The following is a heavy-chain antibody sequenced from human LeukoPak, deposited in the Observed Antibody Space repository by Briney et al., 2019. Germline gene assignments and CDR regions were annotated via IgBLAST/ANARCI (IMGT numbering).Heavy chain of an antibody. CDR1: GYTFTSYY. V-gene: IGHV1-46*01. Sequence: ASVKVSCKASGYTFTSYYMHWVRQAPGQGLEWMGIINPSGGSTSYAQKFQGRVTMTRDTSTSTVYMELSSLRSEDTAVYYCARVWRRVVPAATTVDYWGQGTLVTVSS. CDR3: ARVWRRVVPAATTVDY. J-gene: IGHJ4*02. CDR2: INPSGGST. D-gene: IGHD2-2*01.